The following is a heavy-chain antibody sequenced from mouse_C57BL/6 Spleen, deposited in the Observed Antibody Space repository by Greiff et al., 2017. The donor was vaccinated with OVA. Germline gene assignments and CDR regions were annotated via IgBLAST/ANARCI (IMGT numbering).Heavy chain of an antibody. CDR2: IDPSDSYT. J-gene: IGHJ3*01. CDR1: GYTFTSYW. Sequence: VQLQQPGAELVMPGASVKLSCKASGYTFTSYWMHWVKQRPGQGLEWIGEIDPSDSYTNYNQKFKGKSTLTVDKSSSTAYMQLSSLTSEDSAVYYGARSTGDEGFAYWGQGTLVTVSA. CDR3: ARSTGDEGFAY. D-gene: IGHD3-3*01. V-gene: IGHV1-69*01.